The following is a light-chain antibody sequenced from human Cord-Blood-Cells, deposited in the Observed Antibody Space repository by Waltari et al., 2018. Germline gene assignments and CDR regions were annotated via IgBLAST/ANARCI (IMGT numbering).Light chain of an antibody. J-gene: IGLJ1*01. CDR1: SPNIGSNY. Sequence: QSVLTQPPSASGTPGQRVTISCSGSSPNIGSNYVYWYQQLPGPAPKLRIYGNNQRPSGVPDRFSGSKSGTSASLAISGLRSEDEADYYCAAWDDSLSGYVFGTGTKVTVL. CDR2: GNN. V-gene: IGLV1-47*01. CDR3: AAWDDSLSGYV.